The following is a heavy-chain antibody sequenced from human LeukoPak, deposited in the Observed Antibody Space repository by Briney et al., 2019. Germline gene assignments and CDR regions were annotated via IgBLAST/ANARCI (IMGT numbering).Heavy chain of an antibody. D-gene: IGHD5-12*01. J-gene: IGHJ4*02. V-gene: IGHV3-23*01. Sequence: GESLRLSCAASGVTLSTYGLSWVRQAPGKGLEWVSGINDNGSTRFYVDSVKGRFTSSRDNPKNTLYLQMNGLRVEDTAVYYCAKDMQTWPRFPDYWGQGTLVTVSS. CDR1: GVTLSTYG. CDR2: INDNGSTR. CDR3: AKDMQTWPRFPDY.